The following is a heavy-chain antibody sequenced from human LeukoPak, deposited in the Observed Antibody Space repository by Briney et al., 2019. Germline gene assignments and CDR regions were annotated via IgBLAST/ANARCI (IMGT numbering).Heavy chain of an antibody. CDR2: ISSSSSTI. CDR1: GFTFTSYW. Sequence: PGGSLRLSCATSGFTFTSYWMSWVRQAPGKGLEWVSYISSSSSTIYYADSVKGRFTISRDNAKNSLYLQMNSLRSEDTAVYYCARGKFTKRITMVRGASPYYYMDVWGKGTTVTISS. CDR3: ARGKFTKRITMVRGASPYYYMDV. V-gene: IGHV3-48*01. D-gene: IGHD3-10*01. J-gene: IGHJ6*03.